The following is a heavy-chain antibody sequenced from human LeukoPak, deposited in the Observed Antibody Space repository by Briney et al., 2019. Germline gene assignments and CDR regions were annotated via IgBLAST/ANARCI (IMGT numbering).Heavy chain of an antibody. CDR1: GFTFSSYA. J-gene: IGHJ6*03. V-gene: IGHV3-23*01. Sequence: GGSLRLSCAASGFTFSSYAMSWVRQAPGKGLQWVSSIYGSGGRTYHADSVKGRFTISRDNSKSRLYLQMNSLRAEDTAVYYCAKVRLGYCSGGSCSRGGTPMDVWGKGTTVTISS. CDR2: IYGSGGRT. D-gene: IGHD2-15*01. CDR3: AKVRLGYCSGGSCSRGGTPMDV.